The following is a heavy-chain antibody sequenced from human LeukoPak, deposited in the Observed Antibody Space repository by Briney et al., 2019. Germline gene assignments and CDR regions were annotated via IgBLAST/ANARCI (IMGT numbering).Heavy chain of an antibody. D-gene: IGHD1-1*01. CDR3: ARLSPQLGDAFDI. V-gene: IGHV4-59*01. CDR1: GGSISSYY. Sequence: SETLSLTCTVSGGSISSYYWNWIRQPPGKGLEWIGYIFYSGSTNYNPSLKSRVTISVDTSKSQFSLKLSSVTAADTAVYYCARLSPQLGDAFDIWGQGTMVTVSS. CDR2: IFYSGST. J-gene: IGHJ3*02.